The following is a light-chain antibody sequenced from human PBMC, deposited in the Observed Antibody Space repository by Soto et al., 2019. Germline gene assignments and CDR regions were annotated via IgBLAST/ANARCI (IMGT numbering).Light chain of an antibody. CDR1: QSVSSN. J-gene: IGKJ2*01. V-gene: IGKV3-15*01. CDR3: HHYNNWPPRNT. CDR2: DTS. Sequence: EIVMTQSPATLSLSPGDRATLSCRASQSVSSNLVWYQQKPGQAPRLLIYDTSTRASDGQGRFSGSGSAAEFTLTISGLQSEDFGIYYSHHYNNWPPRNTFGQGTKVGIK.